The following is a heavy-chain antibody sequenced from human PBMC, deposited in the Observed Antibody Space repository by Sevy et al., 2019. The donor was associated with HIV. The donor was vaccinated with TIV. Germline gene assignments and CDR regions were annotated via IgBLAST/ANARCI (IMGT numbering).Heavy chain of an antibody. Sequence: GGSLRLSCAASGFTFSNAWMSWVRQAPGKGLEWVGRIKSKTDGGTTDYAAPVKGRFTISRDDSKNTRYLQMNSLKTEDTAVYYCTTESTVEYAFDIWGQGTMVTVSS. CDR1: GFTFSNAW. CDR2: IKSKTDGGTT. V-gene: IGHV3-15*01. CDR3: TTESTVEYAFDI. J-gene: IGHJ3*02. D-gene: IGHD4-17*01.